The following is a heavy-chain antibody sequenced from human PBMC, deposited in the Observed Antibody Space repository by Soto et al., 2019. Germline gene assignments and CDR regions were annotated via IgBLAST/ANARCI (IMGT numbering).Heavy chain of an antibody. CDR1: GYSFTSYW. J-gene: IGHJ4*02. CDR2: TDPSDCYT. V-gene: IGHV5-10-1*03. CDR3: ARPPKWPGQEGVDY. Sequence: EVQLVQSGAEVKKPGESLRISCKGSGYSFTSYWISWVRQMPGKGLEWMGRTDPSDCYTNYIPSFQGHVTISADKSISTAYLQWSRLKASDTAMYYCARPPKWPGQEGVDYWGQGTLVTVSS. D-gene: IGHD5-12*01.